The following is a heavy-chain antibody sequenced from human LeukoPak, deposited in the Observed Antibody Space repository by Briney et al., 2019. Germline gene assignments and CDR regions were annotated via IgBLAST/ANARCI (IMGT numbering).Heavy chain of an antibody. D-gene: IGHD3-16*01. CDR1: GGSISSGTYY. Sequence: SETLSLTCIVSGGSISSGTYYWGCIRQPPGKGLEWIGNIYYSGSTYYNPSLKSRVTMSIDTSNNQFSLKLSSVTAADTAVYYCARYLGYYYYYMDVWGKGTTVTVSS. CDR2: IYYSGST. CDR3: ARYLGYYYYYMDV. J-gene: IGHJ6*03. V-gene: IGHV4-39*01.